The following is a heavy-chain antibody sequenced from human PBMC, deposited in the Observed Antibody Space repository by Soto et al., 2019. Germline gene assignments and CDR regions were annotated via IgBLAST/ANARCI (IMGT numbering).Heavy chain of an antibody. CDR2: ISSNGGST. V-gene: IGHV3-64D*06. CDR1: GFTFSSYS. Sequence: GGSLRLSCSASGFTFSSYSMHWVRQAPGKGLEYVSAISSNGGSTYYADSVKGRFTISRDNSKNTLYLQMSSLRAEDTAVYYCVKGEYYYGSGNPPFDYWGQGTLVTVSS. J-gene: IGHJ4*02. D-gene: IGHD3-10*01. CDR3: VKGEYYYGSGNPPFDY.